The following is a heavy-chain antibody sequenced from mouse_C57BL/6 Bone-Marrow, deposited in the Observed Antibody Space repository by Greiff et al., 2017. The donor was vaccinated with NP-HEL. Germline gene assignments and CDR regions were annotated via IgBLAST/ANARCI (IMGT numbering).Heavy chain of an antibody. Sequence: QVQLQQPGAELVKPGASVKMSCKASGYTFTSYWITWVKQRPGQGLEWIGDIYPGSGSTNYNEKCKSKATLTVDTSSSTAYMQLSSLTSEDSAVYYCARDYGSSSPWFAYWGQGTLVTVSA. V-gene: IGHV1-55*01. CDR3: ARDYGSSSPWFAY. D-gene: IGHD1-1*01. J-gene: IGHJ3*01. CDR2: IYPGSGST. CDR1: GYTFTSYW.